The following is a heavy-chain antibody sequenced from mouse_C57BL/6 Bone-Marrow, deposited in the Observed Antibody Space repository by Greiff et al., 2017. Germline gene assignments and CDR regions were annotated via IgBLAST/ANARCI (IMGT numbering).Heavy chain of an antibody. CDR2: IDPSDSYT. CDR3: ARRFYYGNCGFAY. CDR1: GYTFTSYW. D-gene: IGHD2-1*01. J-gene: IGHJ3*01. V-gene: IGHV1-59*01. Sequence: QVQLQQPGAELVRPGTSVKLSCKASGYTFTSYWMHWVKQRPGQGLEWIGVIDPSDSYTNYNQKFKGKATLTVDTSSSTAYMQLSSLTSEDSAVYYGARRFYYGNCGFAYWGQGTLVTGSA.